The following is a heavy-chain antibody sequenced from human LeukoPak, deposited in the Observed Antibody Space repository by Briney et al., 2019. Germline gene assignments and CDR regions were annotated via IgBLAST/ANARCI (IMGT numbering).Heavy chain of an antibody. D-gene: IGHD6-13*01. J-gene: IGHJ4*02. Sequence: PGGSLRLSCVASGFTFSSYWLHWVRQAPGKGLVWVSRINSDGSSTSYADSVKGRFTISRDNAKNTLYLQMNSLRAEDTAVYYCARKIAAAGLYYIDYWGQGTLVTVSS. CDR2: INSDGSST. V-gene: IGHV3-74*01. CDR3: ARKIAAAGLYYIDY. CDR1: GFTFSSYW.